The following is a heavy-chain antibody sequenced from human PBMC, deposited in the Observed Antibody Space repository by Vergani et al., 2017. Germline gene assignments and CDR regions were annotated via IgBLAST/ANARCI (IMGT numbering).Heavy chain of an antibody. D-gene: IGHD6-19*01. CDR3: ARDGAVAGIPPLFDY. V-gene: IGHV1-8*03. Sequence: QVQLVQSGAEVKKPGASVKVSCRTSGYTFTDYDINWVRQSTGQGLECVGWMNPKTGNTVYAQKLQGRVSLTRDTSINTAYMELSSLTSDDTAGYYCARDGAVAGIPPLFDYWGQGTLVTVSS. CDR1: GYTFTDYD. J-gene: IGHJ4*02. CDR2: MNPKTGNT.